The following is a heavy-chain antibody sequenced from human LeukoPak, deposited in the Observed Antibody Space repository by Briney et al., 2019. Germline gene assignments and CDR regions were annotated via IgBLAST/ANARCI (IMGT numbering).Heavy chain of an antibody. V-gene: IGHV3-74*01. Sequence: GGSLRLSCAASGFTFSSYWMHWVRQAPGKGLVWVSRINSDGSNTNYADSVKGRFTISRGNAKNTLYLQMNSLRAEDTAVYYCAKEARVGGYFDYWGQGTLVTVSS. CDR2: INSDGSNT. CDR1: GFTFSSYW. J-gene: IGHJ4*02. CDR3: AKEARVGGYFDY. D-gene: IGHD6-6*01.